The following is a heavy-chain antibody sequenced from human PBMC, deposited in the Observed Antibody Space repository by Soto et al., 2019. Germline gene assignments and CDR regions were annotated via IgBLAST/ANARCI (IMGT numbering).Heavy chain of an antibody. CDR1: GFTFSTYA. CDR2: ISGSGDST. CDR3: AKVINDFWSAYNY. J-gene: IGHJ4*02. V-gene: IGHV3-23*01. D-gene: IGHD3-3*01. Sequence: LRLSCAASGFTFSTYAMSWVRQAPGKGLEWVSTISGSGDSTYYADSVKGRFTISRDNSKNTLYLQMNSLRAEDTAVYYCAKVINDFWSAYNYWGQGTLVTVSS.